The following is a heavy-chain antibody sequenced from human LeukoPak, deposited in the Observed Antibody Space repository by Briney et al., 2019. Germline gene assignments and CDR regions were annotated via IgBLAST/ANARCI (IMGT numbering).Heavy chain of an antibody. J-gene: IGHJ4*02. Sequence: GGSLRLSCAASGFTVSSKYMNWVRQAPGKGLEWVSVIYSGGSTYYADSVKGRFTISRDNSKNTLYLQMTSLRAEDTAIYYCARDRDWNSGFDYWGQGTLVTVSS. CDR1: GFTVSSKY. V-gene: IGHV3-53*01. CDR2: IYSGGST. CDR3: ARDRDWNSGFDY. D-gene: IGHD1-7*01.